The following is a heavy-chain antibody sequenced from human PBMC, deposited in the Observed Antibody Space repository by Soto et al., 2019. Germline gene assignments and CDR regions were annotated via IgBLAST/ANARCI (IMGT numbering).Heavy chain of an antibody. CDR1: GFSLSSTGVG. CDR2: IYWNDDK. CDR3: THRRCGGGSCYNVFDI. V-gene: IGHV2-5*01. Sequence: SGPTLVNPTQTLTLTCTFSGFSLSSTGVGVGWIRQPPGKALEWLALIYWNDDKRYSPSLKSRLTITKDTSKNQVVLTMTSLDPVDTATYYCTHRRCGGGSCYNVFDIWGQGAMVTVSS. D-gene: IGHD2-15*01. J-gene: IGHJ3*02.